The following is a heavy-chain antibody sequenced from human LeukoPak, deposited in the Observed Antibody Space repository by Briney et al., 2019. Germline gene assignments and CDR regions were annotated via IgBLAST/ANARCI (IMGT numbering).Heavy chain of an antibody. CDR3: ATSSGYSSSWGAFDY. CDR2: MNPNSGDT. V-gene: IGHV1-2*02. CDR1: GYTFTGYY. J-gene: IGHJ4*02. D-gene: IGHD5-18*01. Sequence: ASVKVSCKASGYTFTGYYMHWVRQAPGQGLEWMGWMNPNSGDTYYAQNFQGRVTMTRDTSISTAYMEVNSLRSDDTAVYYCATSSGYSSSWGAFDYWGQGTLVTASS.